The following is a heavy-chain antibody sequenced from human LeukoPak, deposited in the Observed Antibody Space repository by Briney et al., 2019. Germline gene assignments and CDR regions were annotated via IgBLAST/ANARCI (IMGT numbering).Heavy chain of an antibody. CDR2: INHSGST. D-gene: IGHD3-10*01. CDR3: WKITMVRGVIIY. Sequence: SETLSLTCAVYGGSFSGYYWSWIRQPPGKGLEWIGEINHSGSTNYNPSLKSRVTISVETSKNQFSLKLSSVTAADTAVYWHWKITMVRGVIIYWGQGTLVTVSS. CDR1: GGSFSGYY. J-gene: IGHJ4*02. V-gene: IGHV4-34*01.